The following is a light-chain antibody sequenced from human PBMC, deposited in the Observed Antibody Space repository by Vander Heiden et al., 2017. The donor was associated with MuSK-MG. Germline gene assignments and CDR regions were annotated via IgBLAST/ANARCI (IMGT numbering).Light chain of an antibody. J-gene: IGKJ4*01. Sequence: EIVMTQSPATLSVSPGERATLSCRASQSLRSNLAWYQQKPGQAPRLLIFDASARATAIPARFSGSGSGTEFTLTISSLQSEDFAVYYCQQYNNWPLTFGGGPRWRSN. CDR1: QSLRSN. CDR2: DAS. V-gene: IGKV3-15*01. CDR3: QQYNNWPLT.